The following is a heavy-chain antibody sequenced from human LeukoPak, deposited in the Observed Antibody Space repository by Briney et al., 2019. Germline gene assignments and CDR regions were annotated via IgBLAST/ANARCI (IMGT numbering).Heavy chain of an antibody. V-gene: IGHV3-53*01. J-gene: IGHJ5*02. Sequence: GGSLRLSCAASGFIVSSNYMSWVRQAPGKGLEWVSVIYTGGNTYYADFVKGRFIISRDNSKITLYLQMNNLRVEDTAVYYCAGHDWFDPWGQGTLVTVSS. CDR3: AGHDWFDP. CDR2: IYTGGNT. CDR1: GFIVSSNY.